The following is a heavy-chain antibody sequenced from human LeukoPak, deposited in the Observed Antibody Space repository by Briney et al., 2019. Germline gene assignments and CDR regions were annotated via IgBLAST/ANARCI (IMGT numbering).Heavy chain of an antibody. CDR3: AKMGGRVWYKVPET. CDR1: VFTFS. V-gene: IGHV3-23*01. D-gene: IGHD6-19*01. J-gene: IGHJ5*02. CDR2: ISGSGNTT. Sequence: GGSLRLSCTASVFTFSMAWVRQAPGMGLEWVSTISGSGNTTYYADLVRCRFTISRDNSKNTLYLQMNGLRVEDTALYYCAKMGGRVWYKVPETWGQGTLVTVSS.